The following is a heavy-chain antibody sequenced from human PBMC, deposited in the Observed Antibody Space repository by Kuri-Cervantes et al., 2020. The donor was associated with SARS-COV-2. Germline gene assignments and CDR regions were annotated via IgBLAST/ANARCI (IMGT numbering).Heavy chain of an antibody. D-gene: IGHD3-10*01. Sequence: ASVKVSCKASGYTFNNYYINWVRQATGQGLEWMGWMNPNSGGTNYAQKFQGRVTMTRDTSISTAYMELSRLRSDDTAVYYCTTELLWFGESLGFDYWGQGTLVTVSS. V-gene: IGHV1-2*02. J-gene: IGHJ4*02. CDR1: GYTFNNYY. CDR3: TTELLWFGESLGFDY. CDR2: MNPNSGGT.